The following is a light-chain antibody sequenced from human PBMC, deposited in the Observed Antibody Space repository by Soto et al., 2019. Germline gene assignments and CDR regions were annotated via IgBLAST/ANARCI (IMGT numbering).Light chain of an antibody. CDR2: DNV. CDR3: GSWDNILRAYV. CDR1: GSNLGRNY. Sequence: QSALTQPPSVSETPGQKVTISCSGSGSNLGRNYVSWYQQLPGTAPKLLIYDNVYRFSGIPDRFSASKSGTSATLGITGLQTGDEGDYYCGSWDNILRAYVFGTGTQVTVL. J-gene: IGLJ1*01. V-gene: IGLV1-51*01.